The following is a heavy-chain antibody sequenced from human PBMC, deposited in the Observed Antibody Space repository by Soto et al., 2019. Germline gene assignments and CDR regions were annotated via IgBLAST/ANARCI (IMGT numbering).Heavy chain of an antibody. CDR1: GVSISGSDYY. D-gene: IGHD4-4*01. CDR3: ARPDRLGPILYSNSWFFEF. Sequence: QLKLQESGPGLVKPSETLSLTCVVSGVSISGSDYYWAWIRQSPGKGLEWIGSIYYTGSTDYNPSLSSRVTISVDTSKNQLSLTLSSVTAADAAVYFCARPDRLGPILYSNSWFFEFWGQGTLVAVSS. CDR2: IYYTGST. J-gene: IGHJ4*02. V-gene: IGHV4-39*01.